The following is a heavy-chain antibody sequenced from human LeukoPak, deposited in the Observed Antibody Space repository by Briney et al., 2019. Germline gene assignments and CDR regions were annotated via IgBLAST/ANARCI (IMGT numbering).Heavy chain of an antibody. J-gene: IGHJ4*02. D-gene: IGHD6-13*01. CDR1: GYTFTGYY. Sequence: ASVKVSCKASGYTFTGYYMHWVRQAPGQGLEWMGWISAYNGNTNYAQKLQGRVTMTTDTSTSTAYMELRSLRPDDTAVYYCASGSSSADYWGQGTLVTVSS. V-gene: IGHV1-18*04. CDR2: ISAYNGNT. CDR3: ASGSSSADY.